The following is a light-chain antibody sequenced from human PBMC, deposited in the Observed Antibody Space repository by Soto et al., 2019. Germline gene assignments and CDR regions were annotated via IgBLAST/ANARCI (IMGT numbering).Light chain of an antibody. CDR1: SSDVGGYNY. CDR2: EVS. J-gene: IGLJ1*01. Sequence: SVLTQPHSASVCRGQSVTISCTGTSSDVGGYNYVSWYQQHPGKAPKLMIYEVSKRPSGVPDRFSGSKSGNTASLTVSGLQAEDEADYYCSSYAGSNIHYVFGTGTKVTVL. CDR3: SSYAGSNIHYV. V-gene: IGLV2-8*01.